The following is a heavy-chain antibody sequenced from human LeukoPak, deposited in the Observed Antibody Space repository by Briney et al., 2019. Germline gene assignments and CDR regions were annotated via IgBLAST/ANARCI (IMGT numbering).Heavy chain of an antibody. CDR2: INPNSAAT. D-gene: IGHD4-17*01. J-gene: IGHJ3*02. V-gene: IGHV1-2*02. Sequence: ASVKVSCKASRYTFTDYYIHWVRQAPGQGFEWMGWINPNSAATYSPQKFQGRVTMTRDTSISTAYMDLSRLRSDDTALYYCAIRDYGDRDPFDIWGQGTMVTVSS. CDR3: AIRDYGDRDPFDI. CDR1: RYTFTDYY.